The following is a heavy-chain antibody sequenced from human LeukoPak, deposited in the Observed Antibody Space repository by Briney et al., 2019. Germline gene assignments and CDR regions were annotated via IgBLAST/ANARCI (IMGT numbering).Heavy chain of an antibody. V-gene: IGHV3-30*03. Sequence: GGSLRLSCAASGFTFSNYGMHWVRQAPGKGLEWVATISHDGSNKNYADSVKGRFTISRDNSKNTLYLQMGSLRAEDMAVYYCARDRFSSAYCSGGSCYSAGGAFDIWGQGTMVTVSS. CDR2: ISHDGSNK. CDR3: ARDRFSSAYCSGGSCYSAGGAFDI. J-gene: IGHJ3*02. CDR1: GFTFSNYG. D-gene: IGHD2-15*01.